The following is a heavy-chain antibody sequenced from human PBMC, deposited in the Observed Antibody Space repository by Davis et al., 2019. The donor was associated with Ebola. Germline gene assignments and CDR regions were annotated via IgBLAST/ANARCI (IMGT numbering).Heavy chain of an antibody. D-gene: IGHD5-18*01. V-gene: IGHV3-21*01. J-gene: IGHJ4*02. CDR1: GFTFSSYS. Sequence: GESLKISCAASGFTFSSYSMNWVRQAPGKGLEWVSSISSSSSYIYYADSVKGRFTFSRDNAKNSLYLQMNSLRAEDTAVYYCAKGDTAKDWGQGTLVTVSS. CDR3: AKGDTAKD. CDR2: ISSSSSYI.